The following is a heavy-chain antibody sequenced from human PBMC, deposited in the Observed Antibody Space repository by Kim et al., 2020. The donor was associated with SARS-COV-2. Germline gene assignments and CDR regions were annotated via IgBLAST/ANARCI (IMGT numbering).Heavy chain of an antibody. CDR3: ARAGNIYGSDAFDV. D-gene: IGHD5-18*01. V-gene: IGHV4-59*01. J-gene: IGHJ3*01. Sequence: YNPALRGRVTICVVTSKHQHSLKLTSVSAADTAVYYCARAGNIYGSDAFDVWGQGTMVTVSS.